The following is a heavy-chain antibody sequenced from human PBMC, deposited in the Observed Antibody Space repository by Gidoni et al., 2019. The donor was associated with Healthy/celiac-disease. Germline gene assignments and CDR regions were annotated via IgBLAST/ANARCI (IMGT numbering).Heavy chain of an antibody. CDR3: ARGILSGSYNY. J-gene: IGHJ4*02. CDR2: ISYDGSNK. D-gene: IGHD1-26*01. CDR1: GFTFSSYA. V-gene: IGHV3-30-3*01. Sequence: QVQLVESGGGVVQPGRSLRLSCAASGFTFSSYAMPWVRQAPGKGLEWVAVISYDGSNKYYADSVKGRFTISRDNSKNTLYLQMNSLRAEDTAVYYCARGILSGSYNYWGQGTLVTVSS.